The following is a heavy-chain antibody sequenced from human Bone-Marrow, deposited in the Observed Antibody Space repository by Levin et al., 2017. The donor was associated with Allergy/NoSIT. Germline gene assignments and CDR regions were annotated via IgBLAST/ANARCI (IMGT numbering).Heavy chain of an antibody. CDR1: GFTFSNFA. V-gene: IGHV3-30-3*01. CDR3: ARGPGREVGQGYFDS. J-gene: IGHJ5*01. CDR2: IPHDGANT. Sequence: GGSLRLSCAASGFTFSNFAMHWVRQAPGKGLEWVAAIPHDGANTYYTDSVRGRFTISRDNSKNTLYVEMNSLRVEDTAVYYCARGPGREVGQGYFDSWGQGTLVTVSS. D-gene: IGHD3/OR15-3a*01.